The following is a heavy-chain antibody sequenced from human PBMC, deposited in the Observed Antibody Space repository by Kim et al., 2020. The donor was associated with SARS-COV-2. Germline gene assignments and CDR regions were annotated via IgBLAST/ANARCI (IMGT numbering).Heavy chain of an antibody. J-gene: IGHJ4*02. CDR1: GGSFSGYY. D-gene: IGHD2-2*01. V-gene: IGHV4-34*01. CDR3: ATGTMPGRFDY. Sequence: SETLSLTCAVYGGSFSGYYWTWIRQPPGKGLEWIGEIHHSGTTNYNPSLKSRVTISVDTSKNQFSLKLTSVTAADTAVYYCATGTMPGRFDYWAQGTLVTVSS. CDR2: IHHSGTT.